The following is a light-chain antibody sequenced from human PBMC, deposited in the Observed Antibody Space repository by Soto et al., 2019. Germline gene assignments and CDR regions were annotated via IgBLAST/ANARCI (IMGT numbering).Light chain of an antibody. CDR3: QQRRIWPLT. V-gene: IGKV3-11*01. Sequence: IVLTQSPATLSLSLGERATLSCRASQSVSSNLAWYQQKPGQAPRLLIYDASNRATGIPARFSGSGSGTDFTLTIRSLEPEDFAVYYCQQRRIWPLTFGGGTKVEIK. CDR1: QSVSSN. J-gene: IGKJ4*01. CDR2: DAS.